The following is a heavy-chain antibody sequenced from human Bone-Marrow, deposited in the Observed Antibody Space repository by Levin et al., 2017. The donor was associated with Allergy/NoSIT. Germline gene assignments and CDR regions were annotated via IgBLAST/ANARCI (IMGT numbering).Heavy chain of an antibody. J-gene: IGHJ4*02. CDR3: ARDLDLDMVGWELLPP. V-gene: IGHV3-30-3*01. Sequence: PGGSLRLSCAASGFTFSSYAMHWVRQAPGKGLEWVAVISYDGSNKYYADSVKGRFTISRDNSKNTLYLQMNSLRAEDTAVYYCARDLDLDMVGWELLPPWGQGTLVTVSS. CDR1: GFTFSSYA. CDR2: ISYDGSNK. D-gene: IGHD1-26*01.